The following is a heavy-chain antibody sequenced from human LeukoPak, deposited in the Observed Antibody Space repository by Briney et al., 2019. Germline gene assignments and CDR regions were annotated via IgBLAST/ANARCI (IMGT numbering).Heavy chain of an antibody. CDR2: LIPSRGSP. CDR1: GYTFTAFY. J-gene: IGHJ4*02. V-gene: IGHV1-46*01. D-gene: IGHD2-2*01. CDR3: ARGAHQHSDS. Sequence: ASVKVSCKASGYTFTAFYFHWVRQAPGQGLEWMAKLIPSRGSPSYAQKFQDRVTVTSDTSTSTVHMELRSLRSDDSAVYYCARGAHQHSDSWGQGTLVSVSS.